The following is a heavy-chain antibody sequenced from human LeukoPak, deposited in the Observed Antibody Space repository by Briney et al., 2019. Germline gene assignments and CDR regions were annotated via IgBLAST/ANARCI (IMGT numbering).Heavy chain of an antibody. V-gene: IGHV3-7*01. CDR2: IKQDGSEK. CDR1: GFTFSSYW. Sequence: GGSLRLSCAASGFTFSSYWMSWVRQAPGKGLEWVANIKQDGSEKYYVDSVKGRFTISRDNAKNSLYLQMNSLRAEDTAVYYCARHAYYDFWSGYYSPGAFDIWGQGTMVTVSS. CDR3: ARHAYYDFWSGYYSPGAFDI. J-gene: IGHJ3*02. D-gene: IGHD3-3*01.